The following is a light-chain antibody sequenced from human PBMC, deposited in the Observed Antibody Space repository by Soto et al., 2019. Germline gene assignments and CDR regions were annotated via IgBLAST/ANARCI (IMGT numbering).Light chain of an antibody. CDR1: SSNIGAGYY. V-gene: IGLV1-40*01. J-gene: IGLJ1*01. CDR3: AAWDDSLTAYV. CDR2: GNT. Sequence: QSVLTQPPSVSGAPGQTVTISCTGTSSNIGAGYYVHWYQHLPGTAPKLLISGNTNRPSGVPDRFSGSKSGTSASLAITGVQSEDEADYYCAAWDDSLTAYVFGVGTKVTVL.